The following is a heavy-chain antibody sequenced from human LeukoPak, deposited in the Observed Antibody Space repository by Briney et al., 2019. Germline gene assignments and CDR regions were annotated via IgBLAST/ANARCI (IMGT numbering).Heavy chain of an antibody. Sequence: GRSLRLSCAASGFTFSSYAMHWVRQAPGKGLEWVAVISYDGSNKYYADPVKGRFTISRDNSKNTLYLQMNSLRAEDTAVYYCARDFSPGSTSHYYYYYGMDVWGQGTTVTVSS. CDR2: ISYDGSNK. CDR1: GFTFSSYA. J-gene: IGHJ6*02. V-gene: IGHV3-30*04. D-gene: IGHD2-2*01. CDR3: ARDFSPGSTSHYYYYYGMDV.